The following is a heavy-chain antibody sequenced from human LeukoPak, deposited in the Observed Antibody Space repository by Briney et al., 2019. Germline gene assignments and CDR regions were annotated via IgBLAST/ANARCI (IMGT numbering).Heavy chain of an antibody. D-gene: IGHD2-15*01. CDR2: IKQDGSEK. V-gene: IGHV3-7*03. J-gene: IGHJ4*02. Sequence: PGGSLRLSCAASGFTFSSYWMSWVRQAPGKGLEWVANIKQDGSEKYYVDSVKGRFTISRDNAKNSLYLQMNSLRAEDTAVYYCARVGCSGGSCYSYFDYWGQGTLVTVSS. CDR1: GFTFSSYW. CDR3: ARVGCSGGSCYSYFDY.